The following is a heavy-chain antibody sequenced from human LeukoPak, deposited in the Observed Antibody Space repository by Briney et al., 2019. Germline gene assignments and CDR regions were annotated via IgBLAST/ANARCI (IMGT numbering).Heavy chain of an antibody. J-gene: IGHJ4*02. V-gene: IGHV1-18*01. D-gene: IGHD1-26*01. Sequence: ASVKVSCKASGGTFSSYAISWVRQAPGQGLEWMGWISPYNGNTNYEQKFQGRVTMTSDTSTSTTYMELRSLQSDDTAVYYCARSLVGAASTRSFDYWGQGTPVTVSS. CDR1: GGTFSSYA. CDR2: ISPYNGNT. CDR3: ARSLVGAASTRSFDY.